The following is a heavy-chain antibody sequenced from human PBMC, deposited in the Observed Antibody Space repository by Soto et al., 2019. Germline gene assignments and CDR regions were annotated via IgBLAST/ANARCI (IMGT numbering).Heavy chain of an antibody. CDR1: GYTFTRYG. CDR2: ISGYNGDA. D-gene: IGHD2-8*01. J-gene: IGHJ6*02. CDR3: AKNGQPPYYYYGLDV. V-gene: IGHV1-18*01. Sequence: GASVKVSCKASGYTFTRYGISWVRQAPGQGLEWMGWISGYNGDANYAQSFQGRVSMTIDTSTTTAYMELRTLTPDDTAVYYCAKNGQPPYYYYGLDVWGQGTTVNVSS.